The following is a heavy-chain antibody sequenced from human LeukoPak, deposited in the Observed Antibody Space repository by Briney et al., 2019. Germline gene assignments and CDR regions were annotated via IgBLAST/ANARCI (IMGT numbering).Heavy chain of an antibody. CDR2: IYYSGST. D-gene: IGHD3-10*01. J-gene: IGHJ4*02. V-gene: IGHV4-59*01. CDR1: GGSISSYY. Sequence: PSEALSLTCTVSGGSISSYYWSWIRQPPGKGLEWIGYIYYSGSTNYNPSLKSRVTISVDTSKNQFSLKLSSVTAADTAVYYCARVSPYYYGSVEYHFDYWGQGTLVTVSS. CDR3: ARVSPYYYGSVEYHFDY.